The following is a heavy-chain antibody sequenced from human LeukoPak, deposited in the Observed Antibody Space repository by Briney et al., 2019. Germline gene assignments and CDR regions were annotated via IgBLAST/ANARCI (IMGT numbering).Heavy chain of an antibody. J-gene: IGHJ4*02. Sequence: GGSLRLSCVASGFTFSTYWMSWVRQAPGKGLEGVANIKPDGSEKNYVDSVKGRFIISRDNAKNSLSLQMNSLRAEDTAVYYCTRDWTDTAMGLFDYWGQGTLVTVSS. CDR2: IKPDGSEK. V-gene: IGHV3-7*01. D-gene: IGHD5-18*01. CDR1: GFTFSTYW. CDR3: TRDWTDTAMGLFDY.